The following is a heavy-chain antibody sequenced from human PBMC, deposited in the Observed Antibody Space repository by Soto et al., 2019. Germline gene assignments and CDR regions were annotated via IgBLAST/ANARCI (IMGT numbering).Heavy chain of an antibody. J-gene: IGHJ6*02. Sequence: QVQLMESGGGVVQPGRSLRLSCGASGFTFSRDVMNWVRQAPGKGLEWVALIWHDGSDISYGDSVKGRFTISRDNSKNTLHRETTTVRADDTAAYYGARNLDDTATNYAMDVWGHGTTVIVSS. CDR2: IWHDGSDI. D-gene: IGHD4-17*01. CDR3: ARNLDDTATNYAMDV. V-gene: IGHV3-33*01. CDR1: GFTFSRDV.